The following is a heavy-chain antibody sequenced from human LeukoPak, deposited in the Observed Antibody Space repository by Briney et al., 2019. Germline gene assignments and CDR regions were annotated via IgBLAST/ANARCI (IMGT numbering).Heavy chain of an antibody. J-gene: IGHJ4*02. CDR2: ITGSGGRI. CDR1: GFTFSSYS. D-gene: IGHD2-21*01. Sequence: GESLRLSCAASGFTFSSYSMGWVRQAPGEGLEWVSSITGSGGRIYYADSLKGRFTISRDNSKNTVYLQMNSLRAEDTAVYYCASYRDYYFEYWGQGTLVTVSS. V-gene: IGHV3-23*01. CDR3: ASYRDYYFEY.